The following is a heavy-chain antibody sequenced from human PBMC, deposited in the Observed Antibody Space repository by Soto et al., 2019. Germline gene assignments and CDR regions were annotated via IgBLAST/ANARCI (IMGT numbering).Heavy chain of an antibody. D-gene: IGHD3-10*01. CDR1: GYTFTSYG. Sequence: ASVKVSCKASGYTFTSYGISWVRQAPGQGLEWMGWISAYNGNTNYAQKLQGRVTMTTDTSTSTAYMELSSLRSEDTAVYYCARTITMVRGAPNDAFDIWGQGTMVTVSS. V-gene: IGHV1-18*01. J-gene: IGHJ3*02. CDR3: ARTITMVRGAPNDAFDI. CDR2: ISAYNGNT.